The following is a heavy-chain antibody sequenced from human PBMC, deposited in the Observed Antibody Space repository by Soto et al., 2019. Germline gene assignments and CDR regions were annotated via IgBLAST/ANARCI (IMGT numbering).Heavy chain of an antibody. J-gene: IGHJ3*02. CDR2: VNPNTGGT. V-gene: IGHV1-2*02. D-gene: IGHD3-22*01. CDR3: ATIDSGGYYGNAFDI. Sequence: ASVKVSCKASGYSFTDHYIHWVRQAPGQGLEWMGWVNPNTGGTNYAQRFHGRVTMTRDTSITTAYMELGSLRSDDTALFYCATIDSGGYYGNAFDIWGQGTMVTVSS. CDR1: GYSFTDHY.